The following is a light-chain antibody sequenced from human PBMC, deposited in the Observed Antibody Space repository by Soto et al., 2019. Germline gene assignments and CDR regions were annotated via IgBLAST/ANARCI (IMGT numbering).Light chain of an antibody. CDR2: DTS. Sequence: QAVVTQEPSLTVSPGGTVTLTCGSNTGAVTTNHYPYWFQQQPGQAPRTLIWDTSNKHSWTPARFSGSLLGGQAALTLSGAQPEDEAEYSCLLSYTGTWVFGGGTQLTVL. V-gene: IGLV7-46*01. J-gene: IGLJ3*02. CDR1: TGAVTTNHY. CDR3: LLSYTGTWV.